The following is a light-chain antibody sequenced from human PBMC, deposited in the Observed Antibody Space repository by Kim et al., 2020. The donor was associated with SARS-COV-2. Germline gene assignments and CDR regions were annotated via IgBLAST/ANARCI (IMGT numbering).Light chain of an antibody. CDR2: DVN. CDR1: SSDVGGYNY. J-gene: IGLJ2*01. V-gene: IGLV2-14*03. CDR3: GSYTTSSSLV. Sequence: SINISCRGTSSDVGGYNYVSWYKQLPGEAPKLIIYDVNKRPSGDSNRFSGSKSGNTASLTISGLQAEDEANYYCGSYTTSSSLVFGGGTKVTVL.